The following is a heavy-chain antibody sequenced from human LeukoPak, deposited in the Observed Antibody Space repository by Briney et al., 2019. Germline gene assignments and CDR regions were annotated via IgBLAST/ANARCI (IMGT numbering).Heavy chain of an antibody. CDR2: IYYSGST. CDR3: ARHFSSSWYVDAFDI. CDR1: GGSISSGDYY. V-gene: IGHV4-61*08. J-gene: IGHJ3*02. D-gene: IGHD6-13*01. Sequence: SSETLSLTCTVSGGSISSGDYYWSWIRQPPGKGLEWIGYIYYSGSTNYNPSLKSRVTISVDTSKNQFSLKLSSVTAADTAVYYCARHFSSSWYVDAFDIWGQGTMVTVSS.